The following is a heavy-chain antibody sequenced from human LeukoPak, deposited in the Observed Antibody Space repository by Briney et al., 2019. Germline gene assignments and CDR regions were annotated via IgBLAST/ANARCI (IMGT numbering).Heavy chain of an antibody. CDR2: IYYSGST. CDR3: ARTSAVAGPNAFDY. CDR1: GGSFSGYY. D-gene: IGHD6-19*01. V-gene: IGHV4-59*01. J-gene: IGHJ4*02. Sequence: PSETLSLTCAVYGGSFSGYYWSWIRQPPGKGLEWIGYIYYSGSTNYNPSLKSRVTISVDTSKNQFSLKLSSVTAADTAVYYCARTSAVAGPNAFDYWGQGTLVTVSS.